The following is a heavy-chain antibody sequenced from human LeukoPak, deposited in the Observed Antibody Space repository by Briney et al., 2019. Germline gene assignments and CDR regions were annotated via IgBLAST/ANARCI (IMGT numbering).Heavy chain of an antibody. D-gene: IGHD6-19*01. V-gene: IGHV1-69*05. CDR3: ARDKLGTVAGNINWFDP. J-gene: IGHJ5*02. CDR1: GGTFSSYA. Sequence: GSSVKVSCKASGGTFSSYAISWVRQAPGQGLEWMGRIIPIFGTANYAQKFQGRVTITTDESTSTAYMELSRLRSEDTAVYYCARDKLGTVAGNINWFDPWGQGNLVTVSS. CDR2: IIPIFGTA.